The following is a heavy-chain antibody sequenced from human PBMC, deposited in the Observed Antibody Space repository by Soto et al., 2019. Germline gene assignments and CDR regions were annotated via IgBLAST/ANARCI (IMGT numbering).Heavy chain of an antibody. CDR3: ARAGPRYYDSSGYLYFDL. D-gene: IGHD3-22*01. V-gene: IGHV4-34*01. CDR2: INHSGST. CDR1: GGSFSGYY. J-gene: IGHJ2*01. Sequence: QVQLQQWGAGLLKPSETLSLTCAVYGGSFSGYYWSWIRQPPGKGLEWIGEINHSGSTNYNPSLKSRVAVSVDTSKTVFAVNRGAGTGADTAVYYCARAGPRYYDSSGYLYFDLWGRGTLVTVSS.